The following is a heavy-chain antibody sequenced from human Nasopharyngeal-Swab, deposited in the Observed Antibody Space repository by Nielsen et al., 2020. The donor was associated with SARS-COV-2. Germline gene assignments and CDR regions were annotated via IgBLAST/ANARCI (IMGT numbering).Heavy chain of an antibody. CDR3: AKGGGWLYYLDY. CDR2: ISDSGGST. V-gene: IGHV3-23*01. D-gene: IGHD5-24*01. Sequence: GESLKISCAASGFTFSSYWMSWVRQAPGKGLEWVSAISDSGGSTYYADSVKGRFTISRDNSKNTLYLQVNSLRDDDTAVYYCAKGGGWLYYLDYWGQGTLVTVSS. J-gene: IGHJ4*02. CDR1: GFTFSSYW.